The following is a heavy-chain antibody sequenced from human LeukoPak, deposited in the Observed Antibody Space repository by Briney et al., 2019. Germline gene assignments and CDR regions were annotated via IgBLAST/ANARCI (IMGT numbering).Heavy chain of an antibody. CDR2: INDSGRI. J-gene: IGHJ4*02. CDR3: ASRIVPSTDFDY. Sequence: SETLSLTCAVYPGSFSGYYWGWVRQPPGKGLEWIGEINDSGRINYNPSLKSRVTISVDTSKHQFSLKLSSVTVADTAVYYCASRIVPSTDFDYWGQGSLITVSS. V-gene: IGHV4-34*01. CDR1: PGSFSGYY. D-gene: IGHD5-12*01.